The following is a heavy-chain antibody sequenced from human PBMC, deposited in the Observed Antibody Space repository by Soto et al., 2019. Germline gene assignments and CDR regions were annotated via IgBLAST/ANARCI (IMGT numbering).Heavy chain of an antibody. CDR1: GGSISSSSYY. CDR3: ARHVAAAGESRYYYYYMDV. D-gene: IGHD6-13*01. J-gene: IGHJ6*03. CDR2: IYYSGST. Sequence: SETLSLTCTVSGGSISSSSYYWGWIRQPPGKGLEWIGSIYYSGSTYYNPSLKSRVTISVDTSKNQFSLKLSSVTAADTAVYYCARHVAAAGESRYYYYYMDVWGKGTTVTVSS. V-gene: IGHV4-39*01.